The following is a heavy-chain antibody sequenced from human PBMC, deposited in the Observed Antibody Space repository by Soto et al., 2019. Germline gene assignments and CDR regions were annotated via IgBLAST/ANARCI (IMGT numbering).Heavy chain of an antibody. CDR1: GGTFSNYA. D-gene: IGHD6-13*01. CDR3: ARDNPYTNSFGNWFDP. J-gene: IGHJ5*02. V-gene: IGHV1-69*01. CDR2: IIHVFGTV. Sequence: QVLLVQSGAEVKKPGSSVKVSCKASGGTFSNYAITWLRLAPGQGLEWLGGIIHVFGTVNYAQKFQGRVTITADESTSTAYMELNRLRSEDTAVYYCARDNPYTNSFGNWFDPWGQGTLVIVS.